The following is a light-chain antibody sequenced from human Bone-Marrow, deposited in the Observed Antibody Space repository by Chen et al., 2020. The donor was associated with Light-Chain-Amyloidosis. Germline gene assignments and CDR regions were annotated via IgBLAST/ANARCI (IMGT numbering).Light chain of an antibody. CDR1: QSIGTN. V-gene: IGKV3-15*01. CDR3: QQDNNWPPWT. Sequence: EIVMTQSPVTLSVSPGERATLSCRASQSIGTNLAWYQQTPGQAPRLLIYDSSTRATGIAARFSGSGSGTDLTLTISSLQSEDFAVYYCQQDNNWPPWTFGQGTKVEIK. CDR2: DSS. J-gene: IGKJ1*01.